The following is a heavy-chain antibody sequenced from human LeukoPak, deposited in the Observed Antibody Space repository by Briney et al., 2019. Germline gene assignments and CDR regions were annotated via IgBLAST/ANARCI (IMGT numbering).Heavy chain of an antibody. V-gene: IGHV3-21*01. CDR3: ARDRCSGGSCYSFDY. Sequence: PGGSLRLSCAASGFTFSSYSMNWARQAPGKGLEWVSSISSSSSYIYYADSVKGRFTISRDNAKNSLYLQMNSLRAEDTAVYYCARDRCSGGSCYSFDYWGQGTLVTVSS. J-gene: IGHJ4*02. CDR2: ISSSSSYI. D-gene: IGHD2-15*01. CDR1: GFTFSSYS.